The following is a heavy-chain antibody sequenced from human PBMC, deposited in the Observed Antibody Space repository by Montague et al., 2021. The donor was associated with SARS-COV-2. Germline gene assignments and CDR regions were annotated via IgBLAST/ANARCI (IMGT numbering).Heavy chain of an antibody. CDR2: ISDSGST. Sequence: SETLSLTCTVSGGSISSFYWSWFRQPPGTGLEWIGYISDSGSTNYNPSLTSRVTMSVDTSTNQFSLEVNSVTAADTAVYYCSRHYSATLPAVYWGQGTLVTVSS. CDR1: GGSISSFY. D-gene: IGHD2-15*01. V-gene: IGHV4-59*08. CDR3: SRHYSATLPAVY. J-gene: IGHJ4*02.